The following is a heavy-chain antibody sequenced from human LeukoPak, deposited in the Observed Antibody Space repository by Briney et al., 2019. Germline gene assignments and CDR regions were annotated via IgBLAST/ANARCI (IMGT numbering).Heavy chain of an antibody. Sequence: GWSLRLSCAASGFTFSSYSMNWVRQAPGKGLEWVSFNNNSSNYIYYADSVKGRFAISRDNAKNSLFLQMNSLRDEDTAVYFCATSTDYYDGSGYYGYFRHWGQGTLVTVSS. D-gene: IGHD3-22*01. V-gene: IGHV3-21*01. CDR1: GFTFSSYS. CDR3: ATSTDYYDGSGYYGYFRH. CDR2: NNNSSNYI. J-gene: IGHJ1*01.